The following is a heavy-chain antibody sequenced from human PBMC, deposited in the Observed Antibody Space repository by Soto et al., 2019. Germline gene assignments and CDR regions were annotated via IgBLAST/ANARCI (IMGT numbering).Heavy chain of an antibody. Sequence: SETLSLTCTVSGGSISSYYWSWIRQPPGKGLEWIGYIYYSGSTNYNPSLKSRVTISVDTSKNQFSLKLSSVTAADTAVYYCATIPRIYRVRGVRYDFDYWAQGTLVTVSS. D-gene: IGHD3-10*01. J-gene: IGHJ4*02. CDR1: GGSISSYY. CDR2: IYYSGST. V-gene: IGHV4-59*08. CDR3: ATIPRIYRVRGVRYDFDY.